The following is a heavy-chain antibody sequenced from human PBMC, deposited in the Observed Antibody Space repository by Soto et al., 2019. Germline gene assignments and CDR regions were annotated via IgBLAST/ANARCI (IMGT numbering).Heavy chain of an antibody. CDR2: ISYDGSNK. CDR1: GFTFSSYA. D-gene: IGHD6-19*01. CDR3: ARTSRWLAFDY. V-gene: IGHV3-30-3*01. J-gene: IGHJ4*02. Sequence: GGSLRLSCAASGFTFSSYAMHWVRQAPGKGLEWVAVISYDGSNKYYADSVKGRFTISRDNSKNTLHLQMNSLGAEDTAVYYCARTSRWLAFDYWGQGTLVTVSS.